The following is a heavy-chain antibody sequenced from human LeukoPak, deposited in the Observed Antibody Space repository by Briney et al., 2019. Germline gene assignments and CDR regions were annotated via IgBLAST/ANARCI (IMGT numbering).Heavy chain of an antibody. Sequence: GGSLRLSCAASGFTFTIFGLNWVRQAPGKVPERVSYIDARSGITYYADSVQGRFTISRDNAQESVFLQMNSLRVEDAAVYYCVRERWYEDNGYFDAFDIWGQGTMVAVSS. J-gene: IGHJ3*02. V-gene: IGHV3-48*01. CDR2: IDARSGIT. D-gene: IGHD3-22*01. CDR3: VRERWYEDNGYFDAFDI. CDR1: GFTFTIFG.